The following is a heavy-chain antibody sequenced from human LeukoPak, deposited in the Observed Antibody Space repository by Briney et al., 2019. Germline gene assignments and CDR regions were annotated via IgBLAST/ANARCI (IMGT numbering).Heavy chain of an antibody. D-gene: IGHD1-26*01. J-gene: IGHJ4*02. V-gene: IGHV1-18*01. CDR2: ISAYNGNT. CDR3: ARDEWDLRSLDF. Sequence: ASVKVSCKASGYTFTSYDINWVRQATGQGLEWMGWISAYNGNTNYAQKLQGRVTMTTDTSTRTAYMELRSLRSDDTAVYYCARDEWDLRSLDFWGQGTLVTVSS. CDR1: GYTFTSYD.